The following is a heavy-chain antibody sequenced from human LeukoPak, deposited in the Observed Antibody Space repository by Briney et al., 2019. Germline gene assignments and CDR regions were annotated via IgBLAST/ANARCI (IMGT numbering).Heavy chain of an antibody. CDR2: VYTSGST. Sequence: SETLSLTCTVSGGSIGSGGYYWSWIRQPAGKELEWIGRVYTSGSTKYNPSLKSRVTISLDTSKNQFSLKLSSVTAADTAVYYCARGRVRGLGPHYFDYWGQGTLVTVSS. V-gene: IGHV4-61*02. CDR1: GGSIGSGGYY. J-gene: IGHJ4*02. D-gene: IGHD3-10*01. CDR3: ARGRVRGLGPHYFDY.